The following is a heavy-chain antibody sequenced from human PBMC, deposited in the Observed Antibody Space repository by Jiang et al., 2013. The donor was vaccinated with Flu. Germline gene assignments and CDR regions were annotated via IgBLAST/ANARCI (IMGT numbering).Heavy chain of an antibody. Sequence: PGGSLSLSCAASGFTFSSYAMSWVRQAPGKGLEWVSAISDTGDITYYADSVKGRFTISRDNSKNTLYLHMNSLRAEDTAVYYCAKDHAYDSKYFDYWGQGTLVTVSS. J-gene: IGHJ4*02. D-gene: IGHD3-22*01. CDR1: GFTFSSYA. CDR3: AKDHAYDSKYFDY. CDR2: ISDTGDIT. V-gene: IGHV3-23*01.